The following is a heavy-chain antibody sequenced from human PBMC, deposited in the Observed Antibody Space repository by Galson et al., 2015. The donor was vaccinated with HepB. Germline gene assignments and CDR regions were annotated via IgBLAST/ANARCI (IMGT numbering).Heavy chain of an antibody. CDR1: GFTFSSYG. CDR3: AKDSNYGSGNYYYYYMDV. V-gene: IGHV3-30*18. D-gene: IGHD3-10*01. J-gene: IGHJ6*03. CDR2: ISYDGSTK. Sequence: SLRLSCAASGFTFSSYGMHWVRQAPGKGLEWVAVISYDGSTKYYADSVKGRFTISRDNSKNTLYLQMNSLRAEDTAVYYCAKDSNYGSGNYYYYYMDVWGKGTTVTVSS.